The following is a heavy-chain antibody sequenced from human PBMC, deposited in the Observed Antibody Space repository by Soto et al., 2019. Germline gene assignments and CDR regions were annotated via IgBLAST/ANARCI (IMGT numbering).Heavy chain of an antibody. D-gene: IGHD1-1*01. CDR3: AKVGGGSVGTTWYYYYMDV. CDR1: GFTFSSYG. V-gene: IGHV3-30*18. Sequence: QVQLVQSGGGVVQPGRSLRLSCAASGFTFSSYGMHWVRQAPGKGLEWVAVISYDGSNKYYADSVKGRFTISIDNSKNTLYLQMNSLIAEDTAVYYCAKVGGGSVGTTWYYYYMDVWGKGTTVTVCS. CDR2: ISYDGSNK. J-gene: IGHJ6*03.